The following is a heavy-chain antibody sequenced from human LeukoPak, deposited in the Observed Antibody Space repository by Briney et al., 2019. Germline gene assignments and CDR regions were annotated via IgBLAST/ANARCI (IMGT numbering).Heavy chain of an antibody. CDR2: FYVGGAT. V-gene: IGHV3-53*01. J-gene: IGHJ3*02. CDR3: AKAMEQWLVQDAFDI. Sequence: GGSLRLSCAASGFTVSSNSMSWVRQAPGKGLEWVSVFYVGGATYYADSVKGRFTISRDNSENTLYLQMKSLRAEDTAVYYCAKAMEQWLVQDAFDIWGQGTMVSVSS. CDR1: GFTVSSNS. D-gene: IGHD6-19*01.